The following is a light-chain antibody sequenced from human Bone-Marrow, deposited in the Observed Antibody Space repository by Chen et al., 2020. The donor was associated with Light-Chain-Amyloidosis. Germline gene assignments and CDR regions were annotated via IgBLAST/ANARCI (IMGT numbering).Light chain of an antibody. CDR3: HQYHILYP. Sequence: DIQMTQSPSTLSASVGDRVTITCRASENIDSWLAWYQQKPGKAPKVLIYRTSELESGVPSRFSGSGSGTEYTLTISSLQPDDFATYYCHQYHILYPFGQGTKLE. V-gene: IGKV1-5*03. CDR1: ENIDSW. CDR2: RTS. J-gene: IGKJ2*01.